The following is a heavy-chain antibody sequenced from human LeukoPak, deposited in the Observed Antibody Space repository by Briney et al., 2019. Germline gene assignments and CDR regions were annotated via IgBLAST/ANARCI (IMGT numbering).Heavy chain of an antibody. CDR2: INPNSGGT. D-gene: IGHD3-10*01. Sequence: SVKVSCKASGYTFTGYYIHWVRQAPGQGLEWMGWINPNSGGTNYAQKFQGRVTMTRDTSLTTAYMELNRLRSDDTAVYYCARGPARGNWFDPWGQGTLVPVSS. CDR1: GYTFTGYY. V-gene: IGHV1-2*02. CDR3: ARGPARGNWFDP. J-gene: IGHJ5*02.